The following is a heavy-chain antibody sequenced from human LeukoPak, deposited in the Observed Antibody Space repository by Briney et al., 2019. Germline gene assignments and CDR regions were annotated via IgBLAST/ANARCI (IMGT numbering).Heavy chain of an antibody. Sequence: GGSLRLSCAASGFTFSSYAMSWVRQAPGKGLEWVSAISGSGGSTYYADSVKGRFTISRDNSKNTLYLQMNSLRAEDTAVYYRAKVRELPYLHFDAFDIWGQGTMVTVSS. D-gene: IGHD1-26*01. V-gene: IGHV3-23*01. CDR2: ISGSGGST. CDR3: AKVRELPYLHFDAFDI. J-gene: IGHJ3*02. CDR1: GFTFSSYA.